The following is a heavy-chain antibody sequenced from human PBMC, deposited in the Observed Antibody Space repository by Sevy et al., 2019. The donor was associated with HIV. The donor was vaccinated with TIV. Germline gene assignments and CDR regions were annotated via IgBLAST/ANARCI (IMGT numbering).Heavy chain of an antibody. CDR1: GFTYSSYA. J-gene: IGHJ3*02. Sequence: GGSLRLSCAASGFTYSSYAMSWVHQTPGKGLGWVSVISGSGGSTDYADSVKGRFTISRDNSKNTLYLQMNSLRAEDTAMYYCAKGITYYYDSSAIRGDAYDIWGQGTMVTVSS. CDR2: ISGSGGST. CDR3: AKGITYYYDSSAIRGDAYDI. D-gene: IGHD3-22*01. V-gene: IGHV3-23*01.